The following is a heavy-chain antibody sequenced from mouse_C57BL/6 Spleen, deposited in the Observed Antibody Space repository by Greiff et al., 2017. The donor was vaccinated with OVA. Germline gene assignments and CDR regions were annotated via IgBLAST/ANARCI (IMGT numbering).Heavy chain of an antibody. Sequence: VQVVESGPGLVQPSQRLSITCTVSGFSLTSYGVHWVRQSPGKGLEWLGVIWRGGSTDYNAAFMSRLSITKDNSKSQVFFKMNSLQADDTAIYYCAKNNDYGYFDVWGTGTTVTVSS. V-gene: IGHV2-5*01. CDR2: IWRGGST. CDR1: GFSLTSYG. D-gene: IGHD2-3*01. CDR3: AKNNDYGYFDV. J-gene: IGHJ1*03.